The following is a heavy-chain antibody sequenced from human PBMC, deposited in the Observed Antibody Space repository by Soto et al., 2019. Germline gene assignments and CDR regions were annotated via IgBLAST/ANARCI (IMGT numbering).Heavy chain of an antibody. D-gene: IGHD5-12*01. CDR1: GYTFFTYD. CDR3: ARHHGPTTSENWFEP. Sequence: ASVKVSCKASGYTFFTYDISWFRQAPGQGLEWMGWISTYSGDTKYAQKFQGRVTMTTDTSTTTAYLELRSLRSEDTAVYYCARHHGPTTSENWFEPWGQGTMVTVSS. V-gene: IGHV1-18*01. CDR2: ISTYSGDT. J-gene: IGHJ5*02.